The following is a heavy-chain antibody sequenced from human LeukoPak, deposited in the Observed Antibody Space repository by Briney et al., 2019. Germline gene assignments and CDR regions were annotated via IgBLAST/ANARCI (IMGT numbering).Heavy chain of an antibody. CDR1: GLSVSSNY. CDR2: IYRDGSS. J-gene: IGHJ4*02. Sequence: PGGSLRLSCVASGLSVSSNYMSWVRPAPGEGLEWVSVIYRDGSSYYAESVKGRFTISRDNSKNTLYIQMNSLRAEDTAVYYCARSFYDILIGYYQYFDYWGQGTLVTVSS. V-gene: IGHV3-66*01. CDR3: ARSFYDILIGYYQYFDY. D-gene: IGHD3-9*01.